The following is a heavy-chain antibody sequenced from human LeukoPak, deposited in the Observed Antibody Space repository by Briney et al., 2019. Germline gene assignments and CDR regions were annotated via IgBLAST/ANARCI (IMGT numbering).Heavy chain of an antibody. V-gene: IGHV3-7*03. Sequence: GGSLRLSCAASGFNFNNYWMSWLRQAPGKGLEWVANIKDDGSEEYYVDSVKGRFTIVRDNAYNSLYLQMNSLRVEDTAIYFGARFTRRYSGDYWGQGTLVSVSS. CDR3: ARFTRRYSGDY. J-gene: IGHJ4*02. CDR2: IKDDGSEE. D-gene: IGHD1-26*01. CDR1: GFNFNNYW.